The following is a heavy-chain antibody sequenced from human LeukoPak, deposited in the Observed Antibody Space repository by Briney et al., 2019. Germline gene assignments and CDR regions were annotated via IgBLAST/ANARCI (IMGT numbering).Heavy chain of an antibody. CDR3: AKGMTWVYNWNDSGRKNGPTWFDP. J-gene: IGHJ5*02. Sequence: RSGGSLRLSCAASGFTFSSFGMHWVRQAPGQGLEGVAFIRYDGTNKYYADSVKGRFTISRDNSKNTLYLQMNSLRAEDTAVYYCAKGMTWVYNWNDSGRKNGPTWFDPWGQGTLVTVSS. CDR2: IRYDGTNK. V-gene: IGHV3-30*02. CDR1: GFTFSSFG. D-gene: IGHD1-1*01.